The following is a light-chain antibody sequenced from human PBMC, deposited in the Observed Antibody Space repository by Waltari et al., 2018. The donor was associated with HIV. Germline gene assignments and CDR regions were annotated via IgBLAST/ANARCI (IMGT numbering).Light chain of an antibody. Sequence: QSVLTQPPSASGTPRQRVTISCSGSRSNIGKNFIYWYQQFPGTAPKLLIYRNDQRPSGVPDRVSGSKSGTSASLAISGLRSEDEADYYCATWDDSLSGWVFGGGTKLTVL. CDR1: RSNIGKNF. CDR3: ATWDDSLSGWV. J-gene: IGLJ3*02. V-gene: IGLV1-47*01. CDR2: RND.